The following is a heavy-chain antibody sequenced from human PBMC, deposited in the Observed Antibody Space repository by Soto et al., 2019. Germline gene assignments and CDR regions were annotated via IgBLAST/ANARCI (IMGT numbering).Heavy chain of an antibody. CDR3: ARDDDLAGYGHGH. D-gene: IGHD5-12*01. J-gene: IGHJ4*02. CDR2: IVADGTGL. CDR1: GFRFSNYG. Sequence: QVQLVESGGGVVQPGRSLRLSCAASGFRFSNYGMHWVRQAPGKGLEWLAVIVADGTGLHYADSVRGRFTISRDNSKNTLYLQLNSLGAVDTTIYFCARDDDLAGYGHGHWGQGTLVTVPS. V-gene: IGHV3-33*01.